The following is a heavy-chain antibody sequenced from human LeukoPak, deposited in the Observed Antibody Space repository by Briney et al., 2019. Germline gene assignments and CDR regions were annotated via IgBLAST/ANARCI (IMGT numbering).Heavy chain of an antibody. J-gene: IGHJ4*02. CDR1: GFTFSSYS. CDR3: AKPASNYDFWSGLDY. D-gene: IGHD3-3*01. Sequence: GGSLRLSCAASGFTFSSYSMNWVRQAPGKGLEWVSSISSSSSYIYYADSVKGRFTISRDNSKNTLYLQVNSLRAEDTAVYYCAKPASNYDFWSGLDYWGQGTLVTVSS. CDR2: ISSSSSYI. V-gene: IGHV3-21*01.